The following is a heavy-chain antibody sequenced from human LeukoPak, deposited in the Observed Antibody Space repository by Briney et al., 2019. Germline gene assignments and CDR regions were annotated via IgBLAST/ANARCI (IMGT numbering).Heavy chain of an antibody. D-gene: IGHD3-22*01. J-gene: IGHJ3*02. CDR1: GFTVSSNY. V-gene: IGHV3-53*01. CDR2: IYSGGST. CDR3: ARESSGSVDVAFDI. Sequence: GGSLRLSCAASGFTVSSNYMSWVRQAPGKGLEWVSVIYSGGSTYYADSAKGRFTISRDNSKNTLYLQMNSLRAEDTAVYYCARESSGSVDVAFDIWGQGTMVTVSS.